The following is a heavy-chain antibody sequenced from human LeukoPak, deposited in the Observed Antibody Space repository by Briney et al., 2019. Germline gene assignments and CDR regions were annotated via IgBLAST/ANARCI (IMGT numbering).Heavy chain of an antibody. CDR3: AREGSGWEFDY. D-gene: IGHD6-19*01. CDR1: GFSLSTSGMR. J-gene: IGHJ4*02. Sequence: SGPALVKPTQTLTLTCTFSGFSLSTSGMRVSWIRQPPGKALEWLARIDWDDDKFYSTSLKTRLTISKDISKNQVVLTMTNMDPVDTATYYCAREGSGWEFDYWGQGTLVTVSS. CDR2: IDWDDDK. V-gene: IGHV2-70*04.